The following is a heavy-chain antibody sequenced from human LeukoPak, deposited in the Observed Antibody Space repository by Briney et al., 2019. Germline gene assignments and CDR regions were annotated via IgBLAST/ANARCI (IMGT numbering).Heavy chain of an antibody. D-gene: IGHD4-17*01. CDR3: ARDGADYENWFDP. CDR1: GGSISSYY. CDR2: IYYSGST. Sequence: SETLSLTCTVSGGSISSYYWSWIRQPPGKALEWIGYIYYSGSTNYNPSLKSRVTISVDTSKNPFSLKLSSVTAADTAVYYCARDGADYENWFDPWGQGTLVTVSS. V-gene: IGHV4-59*01. J-gene: IGHJ5*02.